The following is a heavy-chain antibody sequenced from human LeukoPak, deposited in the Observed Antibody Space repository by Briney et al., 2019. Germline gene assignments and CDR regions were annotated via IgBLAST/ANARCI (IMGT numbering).Heavy chain of an antibody. CDR2: INHSGST. Sequence: SETLSLTCAVYGGSFSGYYWSWIRQPPGKGLEWIGEINHSGSTNYNPSLKSRVTISVDTSKNQFSLKLSSVTAADTAVYYCANRRRYCSGGRCYSFYFDFWGQGTLVTVSS. D-gene: IGHD2-15*01. V-gene: IGHV4-34*01. CDR1: GGSFSGYY. CDR3: ANRRRYCSGGRCYSFYFDF. J-gene: IGHJ4*02.